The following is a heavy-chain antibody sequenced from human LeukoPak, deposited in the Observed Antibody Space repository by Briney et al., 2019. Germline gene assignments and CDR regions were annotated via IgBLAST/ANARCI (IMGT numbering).Heavy chain of an antibody. CDR2: IKQDGSEK. V-gene: IGHV3-7*01. CDR3: ASGVGASPVGAFDI. J-gene: IGHJ3*02. CDR1: GFTFSSYW. D-gene: IGHD1-26*01. Sequence: GGSLRLSCAASGFTFSSYWMSWVRQAPGKGLEWVANIKQDGSEKYYVDSVKGRFTISRDNAKNSLYLQMNSLRAEDTAVYYCASGVGASPVGAFDIWGQGTMVTVSS.